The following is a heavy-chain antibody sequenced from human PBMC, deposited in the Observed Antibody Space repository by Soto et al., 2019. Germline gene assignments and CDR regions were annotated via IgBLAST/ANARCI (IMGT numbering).Heavy chain of an antibody. CDR2: ISYDGSNK. Sequence: QVQLVESGGGVVQPGRSLRLSCAASGFTFSSYGMHWVRQAPGKGLEWVAVISYDGSNKYYADSVKGRFTISRDNSKNTLYQKMNSLRAEGTVVYYCAKVSKIAAAGPYFDYWGQGTLVTVSS. D-gene: IGHD6-13*01. CDR1: GFTFSSYG. J-gene: IGHJ4*02. V-gene: IGHV3-30*18. CDR3: AKVSKIAAAGPYFDY.